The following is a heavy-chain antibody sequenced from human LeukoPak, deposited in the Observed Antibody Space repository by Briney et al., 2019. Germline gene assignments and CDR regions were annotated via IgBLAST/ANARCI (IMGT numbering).Heavy chain of an antibody. J-gene: IGHJ5*02. CDR2: IHPNSGER. D-gene: IGHD4-17*01. Sequence: GASVKVSCKASGYTFTGYYMNWVRQAPGQGLEWMGCIHPNSGERNYAPKFQGRVTMTRDTSTTTAYMELSKLRSDDTAVYHCARDPRSNGLDPWGQGTLVTVSS. V-gene: IGHV1-2*02. CDR1: GYTFTGYY. CDR3: ARDPRSNGLDP.